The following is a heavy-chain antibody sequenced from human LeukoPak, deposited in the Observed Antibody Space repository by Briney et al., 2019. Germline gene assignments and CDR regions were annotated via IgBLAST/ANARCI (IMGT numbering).Heavy chain of an antibody. Sequence: PGGSLRLSCAASGFTFNSYGMHWVRQAPGKGLEWVAVISYDGSNKYYADSVKGRFTISRDNSKNSLYLQMNSLRAEDTAVYYCARAYRYYYDSSGFLDYWGQGTLVTVSS. CDR1: GFTFNSYG. V-gene: IGHV3-30*03. CDR3: ARAYRYYYDSSGFLDY. J-gene: IGHJ4*02. D-gene: IGHD3-22*01. CDR2: ISYDGSNK.